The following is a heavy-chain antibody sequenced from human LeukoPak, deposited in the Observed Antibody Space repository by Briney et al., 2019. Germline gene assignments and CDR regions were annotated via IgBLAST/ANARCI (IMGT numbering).Heavy chain of an antibody. J-gene: IGHJ5*02. CDR2: TSYDGSNK. CDR3: ARKSLGIAAAGTFFGS. CDR1: GFTFSSYG. V-gene: IGHV3-30*03. D-gene: IGHD6-13*01. Sequence: GRSLRLSCAASGFTFSSYGMHWVRQAPGKGLEWVAVTSYDGSNKYYADSVKGRFTISRDNSKNTLYLQMNSLRAEDTAVYHCARKSLGIAAAGTFFGSWGQGTLVTVSS.